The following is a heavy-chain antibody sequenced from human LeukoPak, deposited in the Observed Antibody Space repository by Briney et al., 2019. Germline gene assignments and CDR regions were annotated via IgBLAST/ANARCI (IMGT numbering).Heavy chain of an antibody. Sequence: ASVKVPCKASGYTFTSYGISWVRQAPGQGLEWMGWISAYNGNTNYAQKLQGRVTMTTDTSTSTAYMELRSLRSDDTAVYYCARDTSLYYYDSSGYYKPFDYWGQGTLVTVSS. V-gene: IGHV1-18*01. D-gene: IGHD3-22*01. J-gene: IGHJ4*02. CDR3: ARDTSLYYYDSSGYYKPFDY. CDR2: ISAYNGNT. CDR1: GYTFTSYG.